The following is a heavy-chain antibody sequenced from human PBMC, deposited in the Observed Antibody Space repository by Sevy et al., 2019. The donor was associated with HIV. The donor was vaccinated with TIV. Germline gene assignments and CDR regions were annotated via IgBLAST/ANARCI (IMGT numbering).Heavy chain of an antibody. V-gene: IGHV3-30-3*01. CDR3: ARGPEWELTSFLSH. Sequence: GGSLRLSCAASGFAFRTYAFHWVLQAPGRGLEWVGLISSNGDNAFYANSVRGRFTISRDNSMNTLYLELNNLTPDDTAVYYCARGPEWELTSFLSHWGQGTLVTVSS. CDR1: GFAFRTYA. D-gene: IGHD3-9*01. CDR2: ISSNGDNA. J-gene: IGHJ4*02.